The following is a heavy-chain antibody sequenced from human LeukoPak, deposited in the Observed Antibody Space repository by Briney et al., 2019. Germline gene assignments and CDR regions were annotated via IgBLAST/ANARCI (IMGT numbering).Heavy chain of an antibody. J-gene: IGHJ4*02. CDR2: INPSGGST. Sequence: ASVTVSCKASGYTFTSYYMHWVRQAPGQGLEWMGIINPSGGSTSYAQKFQGRVTMTRDTSTSTVHMELSSLRSEDTAVYYCAREPRSSGSLDYWGQGTLVTVSS. D-gene: IGHD1-26*01. CDR1: GYTFTSYY. V-gene: IGHV1-46*01. CDR3: AREPRSSGSLDY.